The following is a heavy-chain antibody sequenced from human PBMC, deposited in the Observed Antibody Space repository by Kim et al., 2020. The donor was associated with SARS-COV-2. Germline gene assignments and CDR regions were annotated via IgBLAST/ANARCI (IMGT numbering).Heavy chain of an antibody. J-gene: IGHJ6*02. V-gene: IGHV1-69*04. CDR1: GGTFSSYA. D-gene: IGHD6-13*01. CDR3: ASEWGVAAATYYYGMDV. Sequence: SVKVSCKASGGTFSSYAISWVRQAPGQGLEWMGRIIPILGIANYAQKFQGRVTITADKSTSTAYMELSSLRSEDTAVYYCASEWGVAAATYYYGMDVWGQGTTVTVSS. CDR2: IIPILGIA.